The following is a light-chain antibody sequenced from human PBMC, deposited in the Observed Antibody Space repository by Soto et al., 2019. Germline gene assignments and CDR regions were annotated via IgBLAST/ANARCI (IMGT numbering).Light chain of an antibody. CDR3: QQYGSSPWT. J-gene: IGKJ1*01. CDR1: QSVSSNY. Sequence: EIVLTQSPDTLSLSPGERATISCRASQSVSSNYLAWYQQKPGQAPRPLIYGASSRATGIPDRFSGSGAGTDFTLPISRLESEDFAVYYCQQYGSSPWTFGQGTKVEIK. CDR2: GAS. V-gene: IGKV3-20*01.